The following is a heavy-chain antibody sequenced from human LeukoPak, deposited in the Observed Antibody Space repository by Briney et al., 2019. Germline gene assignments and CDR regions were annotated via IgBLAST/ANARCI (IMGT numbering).Heavy chain of an antibody. D-gene: IGHD2-15*01. J-gene: IGHJ4*02. CDR1: GFTVSSNY. V-gene: IGHV3-53*01. Sequence: GGSLRLSCAASGFTVSSNYMSWVRQAPGKGLEWVSVIYSGGSTYYADSVKGRFTISRDNSKNTLYLQMNSLRAEDTAVYYCAKNNRRYCSGGSCALFDYWGQGTLVTVSS. CDR2: IYSGGST. CDR3: AKNNRRYCSGGSCALFDY.